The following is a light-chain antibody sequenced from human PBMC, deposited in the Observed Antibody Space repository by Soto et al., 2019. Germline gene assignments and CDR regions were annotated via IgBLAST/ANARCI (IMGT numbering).Light chain of an antibody. Sequence: DIQMTQSPSSLSASVGDRVTITCRASQSITSHLNWYQQKPGKAPKLLIYAASSLQSGVPSRFSGRGSGTDFRLTISSLQPEDFATYYCQQSYTTPYIFGQRTKLEIK. CDR3: QQSYTTPYI. V-gene: IGKV1-39*01. J-gene: IGKJ2*01. CDR1: QSITSH. CDR2: AAS.